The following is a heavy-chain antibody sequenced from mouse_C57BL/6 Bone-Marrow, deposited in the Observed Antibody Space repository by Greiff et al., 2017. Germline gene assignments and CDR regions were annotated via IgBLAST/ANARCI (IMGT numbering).Heavy chain of an antibody. D-gene: IGHD4-1*02. V-gene: IGHV14-4*01. J-gene: IGHJ2*01. Sequence: EVQLVESGAELVRPGASVKLSCTASGFNIKDDYMHWVKQRPEQGLEWIGWIDPENGDTEYASKFQGKVTITADTSSNTAYLQLSSLTSEDTAVYYCTPTGYYFDYWGQGTTLTVSS. CDR1: GFNIKDDY. CDR2: IDPENGDT. CDR3: TPTGYYFDY.